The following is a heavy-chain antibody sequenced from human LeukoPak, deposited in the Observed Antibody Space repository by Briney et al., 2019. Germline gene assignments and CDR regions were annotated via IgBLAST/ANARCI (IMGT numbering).Heavy chain of an antibody. CDR1: GGSISSYY. CDR3: ARHMGLGYTYFYPFFDY. CDR2: IYYDGSK. Sequence: SGTLSLTCTVSGGSISSYYWSWIRQPPGKGVEWIGYIYYDGSKNYNPSLKSRGTISVDTSKNQFSLMLSSVTAADTAVYYCARHMGLGYTYFYPFFDYWGQGTLVSVSP. J-gene: IGHJ4*01. V-gene: IGHV4-59*08. D-gene: IGHD1-1*01.